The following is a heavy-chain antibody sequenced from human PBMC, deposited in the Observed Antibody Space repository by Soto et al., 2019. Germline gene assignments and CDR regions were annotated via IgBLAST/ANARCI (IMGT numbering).Heavy chain of an antibody. J-gene: IGHJ4*02. CDR1: GGSVSSGDYY. CDR2: IYYSGST. D-gene: IGHD6-19*01. V-gene: IGHV4-30-4*02. Sequence: SETLSLTCTLPGGSVSSGDYYRSCIRQPPGKGLEWIGYIYYSGSTYYNPSLKSRVTISVDTSKNQFSLKLSSVTTADTAVYYCVRAGGGWSFDSWGQGTLVTVSS. CDR3: VRAGGGWSFDS.